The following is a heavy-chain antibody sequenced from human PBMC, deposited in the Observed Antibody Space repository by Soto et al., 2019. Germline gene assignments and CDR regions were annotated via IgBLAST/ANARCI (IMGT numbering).Heavy chain of an antibody. V-gene: IGHV5-51*01. CDR3: ATAYVYFFECCNYYRDLLDFRARGTFDP. CDR1: GCSLTTHW. J-gene: IGHJ5*02. Sequence: EAMKISGEGSGCSLTTHWLNWVRQMPGKGLEWMAIMYPDDSDIRYSPSFEAHVTISADKSTSTAFLQWSSLKASDTAMYYCATAYVYFFECCNYYRDLLDFRARGTFDP. CDR2: MYPDDSDI. D-gene: IGHD4-4*01.